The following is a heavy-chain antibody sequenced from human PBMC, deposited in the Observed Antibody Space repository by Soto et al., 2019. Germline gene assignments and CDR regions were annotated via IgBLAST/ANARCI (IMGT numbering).Heavy chain of an antibody. V-gene: IGHV3-23*01. Sequence: VQLLESGGGLAQPGGSLRLSCAASGFIFRTYAMNWVRQAPGKGLEWVSVMVGDGSSSDYADSVRGRFTISRDNSKSTLYLQMNNLRAEDTAVYYCAKDLRPDGRYDLDYWGQGTLVTVSS. CDR1: GFIFRTYA. CDR3: AKDLRPDGRYDLDY. CDR2: MVGDGSSS. J-gene: IGHJ4*02. D-gene: IGHD1-26*01.